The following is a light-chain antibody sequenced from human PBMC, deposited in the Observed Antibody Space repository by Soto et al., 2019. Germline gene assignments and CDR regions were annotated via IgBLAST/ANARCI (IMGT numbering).Light chain of an antibody. CDR3: QQRTNWPLT. CDR2: DTS. CDR1: QSVGSS. V-gene: IGKV3-11*01. Sequence: EIVLTQSPATLSLSPGERVTLSCRASQSVGSSLAWYQQKPGQAPRLLIYDTSNRATGIPARFSGSGSGTDFTLTISSLEPEDFAVYSCQQRTNWPLTFGGGTKVEIK. J-gene: IGKJ4*01.